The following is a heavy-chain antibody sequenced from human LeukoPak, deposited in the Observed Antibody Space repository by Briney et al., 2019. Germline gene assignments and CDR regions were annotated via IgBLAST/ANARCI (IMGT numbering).Heavy chain of an antibody. CDR3: AREGRYRYGYNEYHLYMDI. V-gene: IGHV4-59*12. CDR2: IYYDGST. CDR1: GGSISSYY. J-gene: IGHJ6*03. D-gene: IGHD5-18*01. Sequence: SETLSLTCTVSGGSISSYYWSWIRQSPGKGLEWIGYIYYDGSTNYDPSLRGRVTISVDTPKNQFSLKLSSVTAAETAVYYCAREGRYRYGYNEYHLYMDIWGKGTTVTVSS.